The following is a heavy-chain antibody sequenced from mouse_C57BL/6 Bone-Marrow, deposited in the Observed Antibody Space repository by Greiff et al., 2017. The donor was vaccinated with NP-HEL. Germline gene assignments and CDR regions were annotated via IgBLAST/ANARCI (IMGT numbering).Heavy chain of an antibody. V-gene: IGHV1-69*01. CDR1: GYTFTSYW. CDR2: IDPSDSYT. CDR3: ARDFDY. Sequence: QVQLQQPGAELVMPGASVKLSCKASGYTFTSYWMHWVKQRPGQGLEWIGEIDPSDSYTNYNHKFKGKSTLTVDKSSSTAYMQLSSLTSEDSAVYYCARDFDYWGQGTTLTVSS. J-gene: IGHJ2*01.